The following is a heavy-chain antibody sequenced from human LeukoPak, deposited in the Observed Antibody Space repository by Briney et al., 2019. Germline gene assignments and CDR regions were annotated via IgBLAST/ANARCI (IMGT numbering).Heavy chain of an antibody. J-gene: IGHJ4*02. D-gene: IGHD3-3*01. V-gene: IGHV5-51*01. Sequence: GESLKISCKGSGYTFSNYWIGWVRQMPGKGLEWMGIIYPGDSATRYSPSFQGQVTTSVDKSISTAYLQWTSLKASDTAIYYCARLRFLEYLSDFDYWGQGTLVTVSS. CDR3: ARLRFLEYLSDFDY. CDR2: IYPGDSAT. CDR1: GYTFSNYW.